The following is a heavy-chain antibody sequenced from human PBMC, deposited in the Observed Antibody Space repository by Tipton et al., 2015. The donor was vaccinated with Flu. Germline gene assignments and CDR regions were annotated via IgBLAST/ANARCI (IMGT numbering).Heavy chain of an antibody. CDR1: TFTFRAYA. V-gene: IGHV3-30*04. CDR3: ARGPQVPVWPYYYGMDV. D-gene: IGHD2-2*01. CDR2: ISSDGGDK. J-gene: IGHJ6*02. Sequence: SLRLSCAASTFTFRAYAMHWVRQAPGKGLEWVSVISSDGGDKYYSDSVKGRFTVSRDNSKDTLDLQMNSLRPEDTAVYYCARGPQVPVWPYYYGMDVWGHGTTVTVSS.